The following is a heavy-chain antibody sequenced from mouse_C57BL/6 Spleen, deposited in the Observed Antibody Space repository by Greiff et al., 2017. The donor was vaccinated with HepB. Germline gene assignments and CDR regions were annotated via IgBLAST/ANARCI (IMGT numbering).Heavy chain of an antibody. CDR2: INPSNGGT. CDR3: ARTDYYGSSYVKAMDY. Sequence: QVQLQQPGTELVKPGASVKLSCKASGYTFTSYWMHWVKQRPGQGLEWIGNINPSNGGTNYNEKFKSKATLTVDKSSSTAYMQLSSLTSEDSAVYYCARTDYYGSSYVKAMDYWGQGTSVTVSS. J-gene: IGHJ4*01. D-gene: IGHD1-1*01. CDR1: GYTFTSYW. V-gene: IGHV1-53*01.